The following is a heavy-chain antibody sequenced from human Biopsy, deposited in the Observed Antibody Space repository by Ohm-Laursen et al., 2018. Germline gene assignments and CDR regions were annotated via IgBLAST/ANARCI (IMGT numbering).Heavy chain of an antibody. CDR1: GITFNSDW. D-gene: IGHD4-11*01. CDR3: ARGNGPSA. CDR2: IREHGNEE. V-gene: IGHV3-7*04. Sequence: GPLRLSCTASGITFNSDWMSWVRQAPGKGLEWVAIIREHGNEEFYVDPVKGRFTISRDNARNSVYLQMNSLRAEDTAIYYCARGNGPSAWGQGTLVTVSS. J-gene: IGHJ5*02.